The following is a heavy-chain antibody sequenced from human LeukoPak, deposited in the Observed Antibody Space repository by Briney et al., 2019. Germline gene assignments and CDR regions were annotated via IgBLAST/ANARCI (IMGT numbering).Heavy chain of an antibody. CDR1: GFTFTNYW. CDR3: AKSLSVREWELRYYGMDV. V-gene: IGHV3-7*03. D-gene: IGHD1-26*01. Sequence: GGSLRLSCAASGFTFTNYWMSWVRQAPGKGLEWVANIKQDGGEKYYVDSVKGRFTISRDNAKNSLYLQMNSLRAEDTALYYCAKSLSVREWELRYYGMDVWGQGTTVTVSS. J-gene: IGHJ6*02. CDR2: IKQDGGEK.